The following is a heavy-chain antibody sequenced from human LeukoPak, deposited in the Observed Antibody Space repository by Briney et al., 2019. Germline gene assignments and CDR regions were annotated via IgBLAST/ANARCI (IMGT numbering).Heavy chain of an antibody. CDR3: ARHGGWHGIFGVVIQPDAYYFDY. Sequence: TSETLSLTCTVSGGSINSSSYYWGWIRQPPGKGLEWIGSIFYTGSTYYNPSLKSRVTISVDTSKNQFSLKLSSVTAADTAVYYCARHGGWHGIFGVVIQPDAYYFDYWGQGTLVTVSS. D-gene: IGHD3-3*01. CDR2: IFYTGST. J-gene: IGHJ4*02. CDR1: GGSINSSSYY. V-gene: IGHV4-39*01.